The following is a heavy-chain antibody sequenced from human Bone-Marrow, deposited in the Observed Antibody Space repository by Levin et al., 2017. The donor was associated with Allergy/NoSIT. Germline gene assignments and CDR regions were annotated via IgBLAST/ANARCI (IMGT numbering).Heavy chain of an antibody. CDR2: ITPIFETA. V-gene: IGHV1-69*06. Sequence: SVKVSCKVSGGSFTDYSISWVRQAPGLGLEWMGGITPIFETAYFAENLQGRVTITADRSATTVYMELSSLRPEDTAIYYCARANADYGDYGKDPTYYFDDWGQGTLVTVSS. D-gene: IGHD4-17*01. CDR3: ARANADYGDYGKDPTYYFDD. J-gene: IGHJ4*02. CDR1: GGSFTDYS.